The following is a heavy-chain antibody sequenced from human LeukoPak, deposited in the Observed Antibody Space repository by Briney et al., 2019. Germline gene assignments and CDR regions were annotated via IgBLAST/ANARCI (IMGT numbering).Heavy chain of an antibody. CDR2: IYYSGST. CDR3: ARAVRGGYCSSTSCYGGHYFDY. V-gene: IGHV4-39*07. Sequence: PSETLSLACTVSGGSISSSSYYWGWIRQPPGKGLEWIGSIYYSGSTYCNPSLKSRVTISVDTSKNQFSLKLSSVTAADTAVYYCARAVRGGYCSSTSCYGGHYFDYWGQGTLVTVSS. D-gene: IGHD2-2*01. J-gene: IGHJ4*02. CDR1: GGSISSSSYY.